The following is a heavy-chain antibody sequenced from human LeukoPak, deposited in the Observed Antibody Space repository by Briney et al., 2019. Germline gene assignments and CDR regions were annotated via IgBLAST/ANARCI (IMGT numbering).Heavy chain of an antibody. CDR2: INSDGSGI. Sequence: GGSLRLSCAASGFTFSSSWMHWVRQAPGKGLVWVSRINSDGSGINYAGSVKGRFTISRDNAKNTLFLQMNGLRDEDTAVYYCVRDLPRAAYWGQGTLVTVSS. J-gene: IGHJ4*02. V-gene: IGHV3-74*01. CDR1: GFTFSSSW. D-gene: IGHD6-25*01. CDR3: VRDLPRAAY.